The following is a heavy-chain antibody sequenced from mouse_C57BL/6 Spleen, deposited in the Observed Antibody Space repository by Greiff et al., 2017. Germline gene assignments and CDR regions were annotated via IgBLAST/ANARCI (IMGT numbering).Heavy chain of an antibody. CDR3: ARHPIYDGYYGGYFDV. CDR1: GYSFTDYN. V-gene: IGHV1-39*01. CDR2: INPNYGTT. D-gene: IGHD2-3*01. Sequence: VQLKQSGPELVKPGASVKISCKASGYSFTDYNMNWVKQSNGKSLEWIGVINPNYGTTSYNQKFKGKATLTGDQSSSTAYMQLNSLTSEDSAVYYCARHPIYDGYYGGYFDVWGTGTTVTVSS. J-gene: IGHJ1*03.